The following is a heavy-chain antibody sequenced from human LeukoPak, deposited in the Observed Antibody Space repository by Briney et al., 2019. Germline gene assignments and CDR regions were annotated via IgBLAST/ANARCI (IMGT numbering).Heavy chain of an antibody. D-gene: IGHD2-15*01. J-gene: IGHJ4*02. CDR2: IYYSGST. Sequence: PSETLSLTCTVSGGSISSSSYYWGWIRQPPGKGLEWIGSIYYSGSTYYNPSLKSRVTISVDTSKNQFSLKLSSVTAADTAVYYCARIYCGGGSCYSDYWGQGTLVTVSS. CDR3: ARIYCGGGSCYSDY. CDR1: GGSISSSSYY. V-gene: IGHV4-39*07.